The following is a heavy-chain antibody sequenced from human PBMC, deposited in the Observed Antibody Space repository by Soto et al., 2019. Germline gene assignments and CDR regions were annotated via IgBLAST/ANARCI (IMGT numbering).Heavy chain of an antibody. CDR1: GYTFTSYG. J-gene: IGHJ5*02. D-gene: IGHD3-9*01. Sequence: QVQLVQSGAEVKKPGASVKVSCKASGYTFTSYGISWVRQAPGQGLEWMGWISAYNGNTNYAQKLKGRVTMTTDTTTSTAYMELRSVRSDYTAVYYRARDRRYDILTGDPGRFDRWGQGTLVTVSS. CDR2: ISAYNGNT. V-gene: IGHV1-18*01. CDR3: ARDRRYDILTGDPGRFDR.